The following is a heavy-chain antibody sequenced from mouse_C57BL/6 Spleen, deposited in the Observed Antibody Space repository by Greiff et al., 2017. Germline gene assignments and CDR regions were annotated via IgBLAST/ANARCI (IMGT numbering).Heavy chain of an antibody. Sequence: VKLVESGAELMKPGASVKLSCKATGYTFTGYWIEWVKQRPGHGLEWIGEILPGSGSTTYNEKFKGKATFTEDTSSNTAYMQLSSLSTEDSAIYYCARRGYYGSSYECFDYWGQGTTLTVSS. CDR1: GYTFTGYW. CDR3: ARRGYYGSSYECFDY. CDR2: ILPGSGST. V-gene: IGHV1-9*01. D-gene: IGHD1-1*01. J-gene: IGHJ2*01.